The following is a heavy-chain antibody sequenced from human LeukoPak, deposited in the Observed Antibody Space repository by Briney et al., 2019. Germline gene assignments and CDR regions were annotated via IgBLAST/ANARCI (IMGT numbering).Heavy chain of an antibody. V-gene: IGHV1-69*06. CDR2: IIPIFGTA. D-gene: IGHD2-2*01. J-gene: IGHJ5*02. CDR1: GGTFSSYA. CDR3: ARRGVSSTSWFDP. Sequence: AASVKVSCKASGGTFSSYAISWVRQAPGQGLEWMGGIIPIFGTANYAQKFRGRVTITADKSTSTAYMELSSLRSEDTAVYYCARRGVSSTSWFDPWGQGTLVTVSS.